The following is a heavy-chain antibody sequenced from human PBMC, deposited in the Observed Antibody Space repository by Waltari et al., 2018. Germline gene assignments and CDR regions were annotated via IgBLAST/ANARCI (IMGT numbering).Heavy chain of an antibody. CDR1: AFPLSGYW. Sequence: EVQLVESEGGGVQHGGPLRRSCIAYAFPLSGYWMHWVRQAPGKGLVWVSRVKYDGTETTYADSVKGRFTSSRDNARNTLYLQMNSLRAEDTAVYYCARSDYTDFWGLGTLVTVSS. V-gene: IGHV3-74*01. CDR3: ARSDYTDF. J-gene: IGHJ4*02. D-gene: IGHD3-16*01. CDR2: VKYDGTET.